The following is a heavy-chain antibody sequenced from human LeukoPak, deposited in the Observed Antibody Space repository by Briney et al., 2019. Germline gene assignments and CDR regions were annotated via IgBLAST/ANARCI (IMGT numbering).Heavy chain of an antibody. V-gene: IGHV3-53*01. CDR3: ASSAARPVPYYFDY. D-gene: IGHD6-6*01. CDR1: GFTVSSNY. CDR2: IYSGGST. Sequence: GGSLILSCAASGFTVSSNYMSWVRQAPGKGLEWVSVIYSGGSTYYADSVKGRFTISRDNSKNTLYLQMNSLRAEDTAVYYCASSAARPVPYYFDYWGQGTLVTVSS. J-gene: IGHJ4*02.